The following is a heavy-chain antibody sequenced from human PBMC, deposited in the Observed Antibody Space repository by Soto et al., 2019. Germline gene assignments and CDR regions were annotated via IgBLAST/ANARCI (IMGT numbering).Heavy chain of an antibody. J-gene: IGHJ6*04. CDR1: GFTFLEYS. V-gene: IGHV3-49*03. CDR2: IRSKSYGGTT. Sequence: SLILACTVSGFTFLEYSISLLLRAPGNWLEWVGFIRSKSYGGTTEWAASVRGRFTFSRDDSKRIAYLQMNSLKTGDTGVYWCNRRNRTYGMEVCGTGTTLSLSS. D-gene: IGHD3-16*02. CDR3: NRRNRTYGMEV.